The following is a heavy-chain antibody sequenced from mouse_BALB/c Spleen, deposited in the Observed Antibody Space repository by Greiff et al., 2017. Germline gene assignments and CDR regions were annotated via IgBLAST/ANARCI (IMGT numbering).Heavy chain of an antibody. CDR1: GFTFSDYY. J-gene: IGHJ4*01. V-gene: IGHV5-4*02. CDR3: ARVGQLGLRNAMDY. Sequence: EVKLVESGGGLVKPGGSLKLSCAASGFTFSDYYMYWVRQTPEKRLEWVATISDGGSYTYYPDSVKGRFTISRDNAKNNLYLQMSSLKSEDTAMYYCARVGQLGLRNAMDYWGQGTSVTVSS. CDR2: ISDGGSYT. D-gene: IGHD3-2*01.